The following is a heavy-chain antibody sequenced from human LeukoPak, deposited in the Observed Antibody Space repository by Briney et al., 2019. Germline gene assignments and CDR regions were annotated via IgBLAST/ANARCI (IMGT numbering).Heavy chain of an antibody. CDR2: ISGHNGNT. J-gene: IGHJ4*02. CDR1: GYTFSSFD. V-gene: IGHV1-18*01. CDR3: ARAHSSGWYVGDY. Sequence: GASVTVSCKASGYTFSSFDISWVRQAPGQGLEWMGWISGHNGNTKYAQKFEGRVTMTTDTSTSIAYMELRSLKSDDAAVYYCARAHSSGWYVGDYWGQGTLVTV. D-gene: IGHD6-19*01.